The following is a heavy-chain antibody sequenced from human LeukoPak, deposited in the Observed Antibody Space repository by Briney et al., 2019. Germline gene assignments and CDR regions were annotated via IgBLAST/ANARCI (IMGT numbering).Heavy chain of an antibody. D-gene: IGHD3-22*01. CDR1: GFTFSSYW. CDR3: ARDLYYDSRAYYFDY. J-gene: IGHJ4*02. CDR2: ISSSSSYI. V-gene: IGHV3-21*01. Sequence: GGSLRLSCVASGFTFSSYWMTWVRQAPGKGLEWVSSISSSSSYIYYADSLKGRFTISRDNAKNSLYLQMNSLRAEDTAVYYCARDLYYDSRAYYFDYWGQGILVTVSS.